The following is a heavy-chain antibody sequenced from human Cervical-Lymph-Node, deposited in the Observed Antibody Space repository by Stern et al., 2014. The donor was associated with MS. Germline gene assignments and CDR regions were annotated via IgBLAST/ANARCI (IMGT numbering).Heavy chain of an antibody. CDR1: GYTFTSYY. Sequence: QVQLLQPGAEVKKPGASVKVSCKASGYTFTSYYMHWVRQAPGQGLEWMGIINPSGGSTSYAQKFQGRVTMTRDTSTSTVYMELSSLRSEDTAVYYCARVKTRWPYYYGMDVWGQGTTVTVSS. V-gene: IGHV1-46*01. D-gene: IGHD5-24*01. CDR3: ARVKTRWPYYYGMDV. CDR2: INPSGGST. J-gene: IGHJ6*02.